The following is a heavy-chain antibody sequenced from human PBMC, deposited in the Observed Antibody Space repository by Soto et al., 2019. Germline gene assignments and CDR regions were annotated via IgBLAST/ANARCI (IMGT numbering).Heavy chain of an antibody. J-gene: IGHJ6*02. CDR3: ARKLGYCSSTSCPSLHYLYGMDV. Sequence: QVQLVQSGAEVKKPGSSVKVSCKASGGTFSSYAISWVRQAPGQGLEWMGGIIPIFGTANYAQKFQGRVTITADESTSTAYMELSSLRSEDTAVYYCARKLGYCSSTSCPSLHYLYGMDVWGQGTTVTVSS. CDR2: IIPIFGTA. D-gene: IGHD2-2*01. V-gene: IGHV1-69*01. CDR1: GGTFSSYA.